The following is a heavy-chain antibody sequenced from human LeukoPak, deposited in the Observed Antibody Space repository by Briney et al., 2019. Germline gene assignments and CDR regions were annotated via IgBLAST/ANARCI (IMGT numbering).Heavy chain of an antibody. CDR1: GYTFTSYD. Sequence: ASVKVSCKASGYTFTSYDINWVRQATGQGLEWMGWMNPNSGNTGYAQKFHGRVTMTRNTSISTAYMELSSLRSEDTAVYYCARLNRITMVRGVIIGSTWFDPWGQGTLVTVSS. V-gene: IGHV1-8*01. D-gene: IGHD3-10*01. CDR3: ARLNRITMVRGVIIGSTWFDP. CDR2: MNPNSGNT. J-gene: IGHJ5*02.